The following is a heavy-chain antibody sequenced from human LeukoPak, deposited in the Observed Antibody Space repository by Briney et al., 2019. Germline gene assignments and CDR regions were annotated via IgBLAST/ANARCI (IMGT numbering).Heavy chain of an antibody. CDR3: ARGKDRELLSSEWLFDY. V-gene: IGHV1-8*01. J-gene: IGHJ4*02. CDR1: GYTFTSYD. Sequence: GASVKVSSKASGYTFTSYDINWVRQATGQGLEWMGWMNPNSGNTGYAQKFQGRVTMTRNTSISTAYMELSSLRSEDTAVYYCARGKDRELLSSEWLFDYWGQGTLVTVSS. D-gene: IGHD2-2*01. CDR2: MNPNSGNT.